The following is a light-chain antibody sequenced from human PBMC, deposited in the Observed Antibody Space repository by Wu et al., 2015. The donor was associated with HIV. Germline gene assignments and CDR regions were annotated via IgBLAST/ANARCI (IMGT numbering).Light chain of an antibody. Sequence: DIQMTQSPSTLSASVGDRVTITCRASQNIGTSLAWYQHKPGKAPKLLIYKASSLESGVPSRFSGSGSGQNSLSPSAACSLMILLIYYCQQYNALSTFGQGTKVGN. J-gene: IGKJ1*01. CDR2: KAS. CDR1: QNIGTS. V-gene: IGKV1-5*03. CDR3: QQYNALST.